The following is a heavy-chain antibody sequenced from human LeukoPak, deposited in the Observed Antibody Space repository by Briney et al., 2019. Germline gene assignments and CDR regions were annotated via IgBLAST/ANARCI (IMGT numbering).Heavy chain of an antibody. CDR3: ARHRPIVVVPAASFDP. Sequence: PSETLSLTCAVSGYSISSGYYWGWIRPPPGKGLEWIGSIYHSGSTYYNPSLKSRVTISVDTSKNQFSLKLSSVTAADTAVYYCARHRPIVVVPAASFDPWGRGTLVTVSS. CDR2: IYHSGST. J-gene: IGHJ5*02. CDR1: GYSISSGYY. V-gene: IGHV4-38-2*01. D-gene: IGHD2-2*01.